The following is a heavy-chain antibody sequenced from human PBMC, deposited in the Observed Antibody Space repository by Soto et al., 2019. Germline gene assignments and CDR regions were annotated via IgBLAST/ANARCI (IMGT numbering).Heavy chain of an antibody. D-gene: IGHD2-2*01. J-gene: IGHJ5*02. CDR1: GFSFSTYA. CDR2: ISAGGGDT. Sequence: EVQLLESGGGLVQPGGSLRLSCAASGFSFSTYAMSWVRQAPGKGLEWVSGISAGGGDTFYADSVRGRFTIPSDNSKNTLYLQINSLRAGDTALYYGVKHSEYQLMSWFDPWGQGTLVTVSS. V-gene: IGHV3-23*01. CDR3: VKHSEYQLMSWFDP.